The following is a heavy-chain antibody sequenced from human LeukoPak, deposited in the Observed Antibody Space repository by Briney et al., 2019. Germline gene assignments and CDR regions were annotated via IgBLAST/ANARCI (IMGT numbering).Heavy chain of an antibody. CDR1: GFTFSTSN. J-gene: IGHJ4*02. CDR2: ITPGGSNM. Sequence: GGSLRLSCAASGFTFSTSNMNWVRQTPEKGLEWVSTITPGGSNMYYHDSVKGRFTISRDNAKNLLFLQMNSLRAEDTAVYYCASWSGSSVLDYWGQGTLVTVSS. D-gene: IGHD3-3*01. CDR3: ASWSGSSVLDY. V-gene: IGHV3-21*01.